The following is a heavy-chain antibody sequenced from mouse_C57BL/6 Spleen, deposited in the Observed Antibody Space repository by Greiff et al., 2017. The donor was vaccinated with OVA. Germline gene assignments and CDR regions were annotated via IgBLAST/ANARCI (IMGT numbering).Heavy chain of an antibody. D-gene: IGHD1-1*01. CDR3: TVVATDYAMDY. CDR1: GFNIKDYY. J-gene: IGHJ4*01. Sequence: VQLQQSGAELVRPGASVKLSCTASGFNIKDYYMHWVKQRPEQVLEWIGRIDPEDGDTEYAPKFQGKATMTADTSSNTADLQLSSLTSEDTAVYYCTVVATDYAMDYWGQGTSVTVSS. V-gene: IGHV14-1*01. CDR2: IDPEDGDT.